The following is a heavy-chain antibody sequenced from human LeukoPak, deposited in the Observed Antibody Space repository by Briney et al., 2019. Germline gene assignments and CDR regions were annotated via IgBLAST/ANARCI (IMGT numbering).Heavy chain of an antibody. CDR2: ISSSSSNI. D-gene: IGHD2-2*01. Sequence: GGSLRLSCAASGLTFISYSMNWVRQAPGKGLEWVSSISSSSSNIYYADSVKGRFTISRDTAKNSLYLQMNSLRAEDTAVYYCARDHLPIVVVPAAMDNWGQGTLVTVSS. V-gene: IGHV3-21*01. CDR1: GLTFISYS. J-gene: IGHJ4*02. CDR3: ARDHLPIVVVPAAMDN.